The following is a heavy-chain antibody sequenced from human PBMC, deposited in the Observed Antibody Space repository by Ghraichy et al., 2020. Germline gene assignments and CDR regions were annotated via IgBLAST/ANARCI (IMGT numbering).Heavy chain of an antibody. J-gene: IGHJ3*02. CDR3: ARRGNSRLSKRPDAFDI. CDR2: FSYSGSV. D-gene: IGHD2-2*01. Sequence: SQTLSLTCTFSGGSILSTTYYWGWIRQPPGKGLEWIGSFSYSGSVNYNPSLKSRVTMSADTSTNRFSLNLTSVTASDTAVYYCARRGNSRLSKRPDAFDIWGQGTMVTVSS. V-gene: IGHV4-39*02. CDR1: GGSILSTTYY.